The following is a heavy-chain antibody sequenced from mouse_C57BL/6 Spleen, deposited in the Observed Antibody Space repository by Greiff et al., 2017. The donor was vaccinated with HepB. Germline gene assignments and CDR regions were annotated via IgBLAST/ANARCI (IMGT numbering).Heavy chain of an antibody. D-gene: IGHD2-3*01. CDR3: ARYGGWLLLFDY. J-gene: IGHJ2*01. Sequence: EVHLVESGGGLVQPGGSLSLSCAASGFTFTDYYMSWVRQPPGKALEWLGFIRNKANGYTTEYSASVKGRFTISRDNSQSILYLQMNALRAEDSATYYCARYGGWLLLFDYWGQGTTLTVSS. CDR1: GFTFTDYY. CDR2: IRNKANGYTT. V-gene: IGHV7-3*01.